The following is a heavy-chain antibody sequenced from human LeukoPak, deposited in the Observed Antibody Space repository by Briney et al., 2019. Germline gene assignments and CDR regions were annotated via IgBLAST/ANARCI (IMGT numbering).Heavy chain of an antibody. CDR1: GGTFSSYA. D-gene: IGHD2-15*01. CDR3: ALLVAMAVRTDLQN. CDR2: IIPIFGTA. J-gene: IGHJ4*02. V-gene: IGHV1-69*13. Sequence: SVKVSCKASGGTFSSYAISWVRQAPGQGLEWMGGIIPIFGTANYAQKFQGRVTITADESTSTAYMELSSLRSEDTAVYYCALLVAMAVRTDLQNWGQGTLVTVSS.